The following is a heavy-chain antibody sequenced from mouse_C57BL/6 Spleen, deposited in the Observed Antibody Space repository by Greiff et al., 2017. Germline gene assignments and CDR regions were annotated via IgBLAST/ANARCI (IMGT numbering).Heavy chain of an antibody. J-gene: IGHJ3*01. CDR3: TRGTRGGVAY. Sequence: VQLQQPGTELVKPGASVKLSCKASGYTFTSYWMHWVQQRPGQGLEWIGNINPSNGGTNYNEKFKGKATLTVDNSSSTAYMQLSSLTSEDSAVXYYTRGTRGGVAYWGQGTLVTVSA. V-gene: IGHV1-53*01. D-gene: IGHD3-1*01. CDR2: INPSNGGT. CDR1: GYTFTSYW.